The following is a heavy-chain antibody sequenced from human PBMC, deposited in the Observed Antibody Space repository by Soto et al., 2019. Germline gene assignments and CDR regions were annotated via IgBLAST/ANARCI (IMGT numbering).Heavy chain of an antibody. V-gene: IGHV1-69*06. CDR1: GGTFSSYS. Sequence: SVKVSCKASGGTFSSYSFSWVRQAPGQGLEWMGGITPIFGTVHYAQNFRGRVTITADKSTSIVHMELSSLRSEDTAVLYCAREGDTREGRGVFFSWGQGTLVTVSS. J-gene: IGHJ5*02. CDR2: ITPIFGTV. D-gene: IGHD3-16*01. CDR3: AREGDTREGRGVFFS.